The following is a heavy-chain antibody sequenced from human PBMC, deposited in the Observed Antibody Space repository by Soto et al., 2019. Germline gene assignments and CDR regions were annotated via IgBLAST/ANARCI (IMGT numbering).Heavy chain of an antibody. D-gene: IGHD3-3*01. V-gene: IGHV4-31*03. J-gene: IGHJ4*02. CDR2: IYYSGST. CDR1: GGSISSGGYY. CDR3: ARVSNYDFWSGYVFDY. Sequence: PSETLSLTCTVSGGSISSGGYYWSWIRQHPGKGLEWIGYIYYSGSTYYNPSLKSRVTISVDTSKNQFSLKLSSVTAADTAVYYCARVSNYDFWSGYVFDYWGQGTLVTVSS.